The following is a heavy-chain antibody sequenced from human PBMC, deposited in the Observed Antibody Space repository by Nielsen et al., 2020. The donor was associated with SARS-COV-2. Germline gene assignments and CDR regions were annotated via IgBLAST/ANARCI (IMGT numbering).Heavy chain of an antibody. CDR3: AKPYYYDSSGYYNY. J-gene: IGHJ4*02. CDR1: GFTFSSYG. CDR2: ISYDGSNK. D-gene: IGHD3-22*01. Sequence: GGSLRLSCAASGFTFSSYGMHWVRQAPGKGLEWVAVISYDGSNKYYADSVKGRFTISRDNSKNTLYLQMNSLRAEDTAVYYCAKPYYYDSSGYYNYWGQGTLVTVSS. V-gene: IGHV3-30*18.